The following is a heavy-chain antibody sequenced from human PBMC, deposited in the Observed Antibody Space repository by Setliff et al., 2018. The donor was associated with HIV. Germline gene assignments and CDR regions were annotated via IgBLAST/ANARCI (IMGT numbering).Heavy chain of an antibody. J-gene: IGHJ4*01. Sequence: PSETLSLTCAVYGGSFSGYYWSWVRQSPGKGLEWIGEIYHTGSTNYSPSLKSRVTISVDKSKNQFSLRLNSVTAADTAVYYCARVQYHYVNNGDSYYFTHWGHGTLVTVSS. D-gene: IGHD3-10*02. CDR3: ARVQYHYVNNGDSYYFTH. V-gene: IGHV4-34*01. CDR1: GGSFSGYY. CDR2: IYHTGST.